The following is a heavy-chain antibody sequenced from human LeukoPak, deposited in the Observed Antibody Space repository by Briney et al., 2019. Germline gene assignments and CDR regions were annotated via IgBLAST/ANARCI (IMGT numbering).Heavy chain of an antibody. CDR1: GGSISSYY. CDR3: ARTMVGTAYYYGMDV. V-gene: IGHV4-59*08. CDR2: IYYSGST. J-gene: IGHJ6*02. D-gene: IGHD4/OR15-4a*01. Sequence: SETLSLTCTVSGGSISSYYWSWIRQPPGKGLEWIGYIYYSGSTNYNPSLKGRVTISVDTSKNQFSLKLSSVTAADTAVYYCARTMVGTAYYYGMDVWGQGTTVTVSS.